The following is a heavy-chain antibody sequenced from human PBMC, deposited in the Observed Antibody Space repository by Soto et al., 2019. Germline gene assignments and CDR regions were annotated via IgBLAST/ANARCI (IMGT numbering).Heavy chain of an antibody. CDR1: GGSFSGYY. D-gene: IGHD6-19*01. CDR2: INHSGST. Sequence: QVQLQQWGAGLLKPSETLSLTCAVYGGSFSGYYWSWIRQPPGKGLEWIGEINHSGSTNYNPSLTSRVTISVDTSKNQFSLKLSSVTAADTAVYYCARHVLDSSGWLNDYWGQGTLVTVSS. CDR3: ARHVLDSSGWLNDY. J-gene: IGHJ4*02. V-gene: IGHV4-34*01.